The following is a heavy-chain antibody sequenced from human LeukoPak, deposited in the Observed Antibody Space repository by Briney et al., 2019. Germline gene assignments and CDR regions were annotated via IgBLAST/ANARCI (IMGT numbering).Heavy chain of an antibody. D-gene: IGHD3-10*01. Sequence: GGSLRLSCTASGFTFGDYAMSWVRQAPGKGLEWVGFIRNKAYGGTTEYAASVKGRFTISRDDSKSIAYLQMNSLKTEDTAVYYCTRDRLWFGESPDAFDIWGQGTMVTVSS. V-gene: IGHV3-49*04. CDR2: IRNKAYGGTT. J-gene: IGHJ3*02. CDR1: GFTFGDYA. CDR3: TRDRLWFGESPDAFDI.